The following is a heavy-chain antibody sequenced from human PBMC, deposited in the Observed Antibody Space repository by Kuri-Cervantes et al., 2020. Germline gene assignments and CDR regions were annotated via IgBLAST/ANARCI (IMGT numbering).Heavy chain of an antibody. V-gene: IGHV1-18*01. Sequence: ASVKVSCKASGYTFTSYGISWVRQAPGQGLEWMGWISAYNGNTNYAQKLQGRVTMTTDTSTSTAYMELRSLRSEDTAVYYCATEIVTMPHDAFDIWGQGTMVTVSS. D-gene: IGHD2-2*01. J-gene: IGHJ3*02. CDR3: ATEIVTMPHDAFDI. CDR2: ISAYNGNT. CDR1: GYTFTSYG.